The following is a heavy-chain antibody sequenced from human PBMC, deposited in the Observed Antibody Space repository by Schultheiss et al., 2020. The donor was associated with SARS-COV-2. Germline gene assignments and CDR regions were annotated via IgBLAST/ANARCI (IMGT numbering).Heavy chain of an antibody. CDR2: IKQDGSEK. J-gene: IGHJ6*02. Sequence: GGSLRLSCAASGFTFSSYGMHWVRQAPGKGLEWVANIKQDGSEKYYVDSVKGRFTISRDNSKNTLYLQMNSLRGEDTAVYYCARSLPPMTLNGMDVWGQGTTVTVSS. V-gene: IGHV3-7*01. CDR3: ARSLPPMTLNGMDV. CDR1: GFTFSSYG.